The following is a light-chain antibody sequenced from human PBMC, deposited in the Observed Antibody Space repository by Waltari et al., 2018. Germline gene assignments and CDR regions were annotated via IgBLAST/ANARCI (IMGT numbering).Light chain of an antibody. CDR3: QQRSDWPILT. V-gene: IGKV3-11*01. CDR2: DAF. CDR1: QSVSSY. J-gene: IGKJ4*01. Sequence: EIVLTQSPATLSLSPGERATLSCRASQSVSSYLAWYQQKAGQAPRLLIYDAFNRATGIPARFSGSGSGTDFTLTISSLEPEDFAVYYCQQRSDWPILTFGGGTKVEI.